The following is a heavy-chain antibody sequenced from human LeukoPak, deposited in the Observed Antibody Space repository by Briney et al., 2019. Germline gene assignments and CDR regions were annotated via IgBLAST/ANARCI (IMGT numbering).Heavy chain of an antibody. V-gene: IGHV4-59*08. Sequence: SETLSLTCTVSGGSISSYYWSWIRQPPGKGLEWIGYIYYSGSTYYNPSLKSRVTISVDTSKNQFSLKLSSVTAADTAVYYCAGSSGYPFYYYYYMDVWGKGTTVTVSS. CDR3: AGSSGYPFYYYYYMDV. D-gene: IGHD3-22*01. CDR1: GGSISSYY. J-gene: IGHJ6*03. CDR2: IYYSGST.